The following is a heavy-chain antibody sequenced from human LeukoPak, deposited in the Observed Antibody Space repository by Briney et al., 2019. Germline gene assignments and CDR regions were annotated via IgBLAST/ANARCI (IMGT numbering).Heavy chain of an antibody. CDR3: ASGHSGSYYCHD. V-gene: IGHV3-23*01. Sequence: GGSLRLSCAASGFTFSSYWMSWVRQAPGKGLEWVSAISGSGGSTYYADSVKGRFTISRDNSKNTLYLQMNSLRAEDTAVYYCASGHSGSYYCHDWGQGTLVTVSS. J-gene: IGHJ4*02. D-gene: IGHD1-26*01. CDR2: ISGSGGST. CDR1: GFTFSSYW.